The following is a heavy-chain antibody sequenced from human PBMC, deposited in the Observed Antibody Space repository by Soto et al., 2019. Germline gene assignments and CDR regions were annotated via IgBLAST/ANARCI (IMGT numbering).Heavy chain of an antibody. CDR2: FIPIFGTS. J-gene: IGHJ6*02. Sequence: QVQLEQSGAEVKKPGSSVKVSCKASGGTFRSHAIAWVRQAPGQGLEWMGDFIPIFGTSNYVQKFQGRISITADESRTTAYMELSTVTDEDTATYYCARGEGYYDSSGLEYYHGMDVWGQGTTLTVSS. V-gene: IGHV1-69*01. CDR3: ARGEGYYDSSGLEYYHGMDV. CDR1: GGTFRSHA. D-gene: IGHD3-22*01.